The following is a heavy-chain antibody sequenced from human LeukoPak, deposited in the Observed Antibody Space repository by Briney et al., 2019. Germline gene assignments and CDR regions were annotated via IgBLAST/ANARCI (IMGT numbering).Heavy chain of an antibody. J-gene: IGHJ4*02. CDR1: GDNVSTNTAA. CDR2: TYYRSKWYN. CDR3: ARGGYSSGWYDY. D-gene: IGHD6-19*01. V-gene: IGHV6-1*01. Sequence: SQTLSLTCAISGDNVSTNTAAWNWIRQSPSRGLEWLGRTYYRSKWYNDYAVSVKSRIIINPDTSKNQFSLQLNSVTPEDTAVYYCARGGYSSGWYDYWGQGTLVTVSS.